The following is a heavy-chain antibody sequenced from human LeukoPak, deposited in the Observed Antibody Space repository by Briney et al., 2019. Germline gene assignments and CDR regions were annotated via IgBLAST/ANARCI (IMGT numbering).Heavy chain of an antibody. CDR1: GFTFSSYS. CDR2: ISSSSSYI. J-gene: IGHJ4*02. CDR3: ARDGLLGGVPYYFDY. D-gene: IGHD3-16*01. V-gene: IGHV3-21*01. Sequence: GGSLRLSCAASGFTFSSYSMNWVRQAPGKGLEWVSSISSSSSYIYYSGSVKGRFTISRDNAKNSLYLQMNSLRAEDTAVYYCARDGLLGGVPYYFDYWGQGTLVTVFS.